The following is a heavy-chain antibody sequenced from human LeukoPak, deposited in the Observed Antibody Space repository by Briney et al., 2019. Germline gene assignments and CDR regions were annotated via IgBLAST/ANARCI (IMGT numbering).Heavy chain of an antibody. CDR2: MNPNSGNT. CDR1: GYTFTSYD. CDR3: ATDNWNGAPSD. Sequence: ASVKVSCKASGYTFTSYDINWVRQATGQGLEWMGWMNPNSGNTGYAQKFQGRVTMTTDTSTSTAYMELRSLRSDDTAVYYCATDNWNGAPSDWGHGTLVTVSS. D-gene: IGHD1-20*01. J-gene: IGHJ4*01. V-gene: IGHV1-8*01.